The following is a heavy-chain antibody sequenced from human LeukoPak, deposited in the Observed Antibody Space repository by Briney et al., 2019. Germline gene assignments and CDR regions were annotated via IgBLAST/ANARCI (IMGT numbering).Heavy chain of an antibody. Sequence: ASVKVSCKASGGTFSSYAISWVRQTPGQGIEWMRRVIPILCIANYAQKFQGRVTITADKSTITAYMELSSLRSEDTAVYYRARGAGYSYGLGWFDPWGQGTLVTVSS. CDR2: VIPILCIA. CDR3: ARGAGYSYGLGWFDP. CDR1: GGTFSSYA. J-gene: IGHJ5*02. V-gene: IGHV1-69*04. D-gene: IGHD5-18*01.